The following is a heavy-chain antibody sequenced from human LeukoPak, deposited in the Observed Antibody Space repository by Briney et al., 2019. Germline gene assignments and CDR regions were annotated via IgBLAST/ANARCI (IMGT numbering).Heavy chain of an antibody. CDR1: GFIFGDYA. CDR2: IRSKAYGGTA. Sequence: QPGRSLRLSCTGSGFIFGDYAMSWVRQAPGKGLEWVGVIRSKAYGGTAEYAASVKGRFTISRDNAKNSLYLQMNSLRAEDTAVYYCARVSGSYYSAFDIWGQGTMVTVSS. J-gene: IGHJ3*02. D-gene: IGHD1-26*01. V-gene: IGHV3-49*04. CDR3: ARVSGSYYSAFDI.